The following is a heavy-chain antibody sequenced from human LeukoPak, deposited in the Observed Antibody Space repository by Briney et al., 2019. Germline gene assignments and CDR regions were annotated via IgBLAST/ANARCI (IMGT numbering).Heavy chain of an antibody. Sequence: SVKVSCKASGYTFTSYGISWVRQAPGQGLEWMGRIIPILGIINYAQKFQGRVTITADKSTSTAYMELSSLRSEDTAVYYCAGPLKSIAARYFDLWGRGTLVTVSS. CDR1: GYTFTSYG. J-gene: IGHJ2*01. D-gene: IGHD6-6*01. V-gene: IGHV1-69*04. CDR3: AGPLKSIAARYFDL. CDR2: IIPILGII.